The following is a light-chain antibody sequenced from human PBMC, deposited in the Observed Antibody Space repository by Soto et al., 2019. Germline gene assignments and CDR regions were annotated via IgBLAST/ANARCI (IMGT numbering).Light chain of an antibody. CDR3: QYYGNSPLT. V-gene: IGKV3-20*01. J-gene: IGKJ1*01. Sequence: ETVLTQSPDTLSLSPVERVTLSCRASQSLPSNSLAWYQQKPGQAPRLLFYGASSRATGIPDRFSGGGSGTDFTLTITRLEPEDFAVYYCQYYGNSPLTFGQGTKVDIK. CDR1: QSLPSNS. CDR2: GAS.